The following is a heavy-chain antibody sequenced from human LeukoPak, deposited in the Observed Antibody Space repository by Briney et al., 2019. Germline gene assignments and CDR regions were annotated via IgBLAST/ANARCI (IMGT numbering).Heavy chain of an antibody. D-gene: IGHD3-3*01. CDR1: GFTVSRSY. CDR3: AKPQEADLWVPDY. Sequence: GGSLRLSCAASGFTVSRSYMIWARQAPGKGLEWVSVIYSGGTTYYADSVKGRFTISRDNSKNTLYLEMNSLIPEDTALYYCAKPQEADLWVPDYWGQGTLVTVSS. V-gene: IGHV3-53*05. CDR2: IYSGGTT. J-gene: IGHJ4*02.